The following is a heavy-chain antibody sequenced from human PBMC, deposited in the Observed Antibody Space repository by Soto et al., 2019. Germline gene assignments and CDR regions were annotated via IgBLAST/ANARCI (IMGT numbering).Heavy chain of an antibody. V-gene: IGHV1-2*04. CDR2: INPNSGGT. CDR1: GYTFTGYY. J-gene: IGHJ6*02. CDR3: ARGLRNMASSSHYYYYYGMDV. Sequence: GASVKVSCKASGYTFTGYYMHWVRQAPGQGLEWMGWINPNSGGTNYAQKFQGWVTMTRDTSISTAYMELSRLRSDDTAVYYCARGLRNMASSSHYYYYYGMDVWGQGTTVTVSS. D-gene: IGHD3-10*01.